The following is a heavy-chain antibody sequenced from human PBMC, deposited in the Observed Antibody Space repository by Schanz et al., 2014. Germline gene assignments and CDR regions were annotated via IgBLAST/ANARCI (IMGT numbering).Heavy chain of an antibody. CDR2: IWFDGNNK. CDR3: ATDYSGGGCHI. V-gene: IGHV3-33*08. CDR1: GFTFSDYY. Sequence: QVHLVESGGGLVKPGGSLRLSCAASGFTFSDYYMSWIRQAPGKGLEWVAVIWFDGNNKFYADSVKGRFTISRDNSKNTLYLQMSSLRAEDTALYFCATDYSGGGCHIWGQGTMVTVSS. D-gene: IGHD6-19*01. J-gene: IGHJ3*02.